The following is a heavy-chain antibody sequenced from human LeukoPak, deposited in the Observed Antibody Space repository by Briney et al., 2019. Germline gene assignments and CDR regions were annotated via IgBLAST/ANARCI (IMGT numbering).Heavy chain of an antibody. CDR2: INPNSGGT. CDR1: GYTFTGYY. Sequence: ASVKVSCKASGYTFTGYYVHWVRQAPGQGLEWMGWINPNSGGTNYAQKFQGRVTMTRDTSISTAYMELSRLRSDDTAVYYCARSFLGWSGYYLGYWGQGTLVTVSS. CDR3: ARSFLGWSGYYLGY. V-gene: IGHV1-2*02. D-gene: IGHD3-3*01. J-gene: IGHJ4*02.